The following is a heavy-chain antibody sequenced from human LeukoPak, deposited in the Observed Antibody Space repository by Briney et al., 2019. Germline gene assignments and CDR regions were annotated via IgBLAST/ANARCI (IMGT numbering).Heavy chain of an antibody. CDR3: AKWRGTSPVGEFDP. Sequence: GGSLRLSCAASGFTFSSYWMHWVRQAPGKGLVWVSRINSDGSGTSYADSVKGRFTISRDNAKNTLYLQMNRLRAEDTAVYYCAKWRGTSPVGEFDPWGQGTLVTVSS. J-gene: IGHJ5*02. CDR2: INSDGSGT. V-gene: IGHV3-74*01. D-gene: IGHD2-21*01. CDR1: GFTFSSYW.